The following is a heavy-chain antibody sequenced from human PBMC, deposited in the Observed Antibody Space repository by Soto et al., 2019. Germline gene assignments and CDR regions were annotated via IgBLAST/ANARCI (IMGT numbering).Heavy chain of an antibody. J-gene: IGHJ4*02. CDR2: ISYSGST. CDR1: GDSIRSSNYY. V-gene: IGHV4-39*01. Sequence: SETLSLTCTVSGDSIRSSNYYWGWIRQPPGKGLEWIGSISYSGSTFYNQSLKSRVTISVDSSKNQFSLKLSSVTAADTAVYYCARARGARYFDYWGQGTLVTVS. D-gene: IGHD2-15*01. CDR3: ARARGARYFDY.